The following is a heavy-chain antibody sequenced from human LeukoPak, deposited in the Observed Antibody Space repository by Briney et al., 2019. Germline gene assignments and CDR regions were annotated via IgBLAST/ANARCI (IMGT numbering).Heavy chain of an antibody. CDR2: INPNSGGT. D-gene: IGHD6-13*01. CDR3: ARDAPTPGIAAAGTTLGDY. CDR1: GYTFTGYY. V-gene: IGHV1-2*02. J-gene: IGHJ4*02. Sequence: GASVKVSCKASGYTFTGYYMHWVRQAPGQGLEWMGWINPNSGGTNYAQKFQGRVTMTRDTSISTAYMELSRLRSDDTAVYYCARDAPTPGIAAAGTTLGDYWGQGTLVTVSS.